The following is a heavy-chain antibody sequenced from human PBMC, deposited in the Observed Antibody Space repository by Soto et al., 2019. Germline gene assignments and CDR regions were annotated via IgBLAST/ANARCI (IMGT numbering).Heavy chain of an antibody. Sequence: GGSLRLSCAASGFTFSSYAMSWVRQAPGKGLEWVSAISGSGGSTYYADSVKGRFTISRDNSKNTLYLQMNSLRAEDTAVYYCAKDHDGYGGKVGYYFDYWGQGTLVTVSS. V-gene: IGHV3-23*01. CDR2: ISGSGGST. CDR1: GFTFSSYA. D-gene: IGHD4-17*01. CDR3: AKDHDGYGGKVGYYFDY. J-gene: IGHJ4*02.